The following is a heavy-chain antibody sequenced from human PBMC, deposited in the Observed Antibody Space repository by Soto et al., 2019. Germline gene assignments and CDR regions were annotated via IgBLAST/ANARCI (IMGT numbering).Heavy chain of an antibody. D-gene: IGHD2-15*01. Sequence: GASVEVSCKASGYTFTSCDINWVRQATGQGLEWMGWMNPNSGNTGYAQKFQGRVTMTRNTSISTAYMELSSLRSEDTAVYYCARFTTLGYCSGGSCYYYYYGMDVWGQGTTVTVSS. V-gene: IGHV1-8*01. CDR2: MNPNSGNT. CDR3: ARFTTLGYCSGGSCYYYYYGMDV. CDR1: GYTFTSCD. J-gene: IGHJ6*02.